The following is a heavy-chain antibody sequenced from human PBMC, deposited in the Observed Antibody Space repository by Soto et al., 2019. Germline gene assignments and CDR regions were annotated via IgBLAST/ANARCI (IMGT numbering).Heavy chain of an antibody. V-gene: IGHV3-66*01. CDR2: IYSGDDT. CDR1: GFTVRSNY. D-gene: IGHD4-17*01. CDR3: ARMAPTGFDP. J-gene: IGHJ5*02. Sequence: PGGSLRLSCAASGFTVRSNYVTWVRQAPGKGLEWVSIIYSGDDTYNADSVKGRFTISRDTSNNTVFLQMHSLRVEDTAVYYCARMAPTGFDPWGQGTLVTVSS.